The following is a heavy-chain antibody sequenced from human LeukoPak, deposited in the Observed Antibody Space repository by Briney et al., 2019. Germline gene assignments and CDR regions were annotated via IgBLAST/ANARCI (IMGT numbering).Heavy chain of an antibody. V-gene: IGHV4-4*07. J-gene: IGHJ5*02. Sequence: SETPSLTCTVSGGSVNTYYWSWIRQPAGKGLEWIGRIYISGITNYNPSLKSRVTMSVDTSKNQFSLNLSSVTAADTAVYYCARGGSAYHEYYFDPWGQGTLFTVSS. CDR3: ARGGSAYHEYYFDP. CDR2: IYISGIT. CDR1: GGSVNTYY. D-gene: IGHD3-22*01.